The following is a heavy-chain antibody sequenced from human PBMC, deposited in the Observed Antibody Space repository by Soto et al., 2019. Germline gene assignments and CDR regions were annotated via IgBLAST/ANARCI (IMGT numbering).Heavy chain of an antibody. D-gene: IGHD3-10*01. V-gene: IGHV1-8*01. CDR3: ARGEWGVKSYYYYGMDV. Sequence: QVQLVQSGAEVKKPGASVKVSCKASGYTFTSYDINWVRQATGQGLEWMGWMNPNSGNTGYAQKFQGRVTMTRYTSISTAYMELSSLRSEDTAVYYCARGEWGVKSYYYYGMDVWGQGTTVTVSS. CDR1: GYTFTSYD. CDR2: MNPNSGNT. J-gene: IGHJ6*02.